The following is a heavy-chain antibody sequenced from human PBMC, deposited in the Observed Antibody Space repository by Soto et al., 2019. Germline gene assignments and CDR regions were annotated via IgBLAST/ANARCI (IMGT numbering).Heavy chain of an antibody. J-gene: IGHJ4*02. CDR1: GGSISSSSYY. V-gene: IGHV4-39*01. CDR3: ARHVGRRDTARVIRY. Sequence: SETLSLTCTVSGGSISSSSYYWGWIRQPPGKGLEWIGSIYYSGSTYYNPSLKSRVTISVDTSKNQFSLKLSSVTAADTAVYYCARHVGRRDTARVIRYWGQGTLVTVSS. D-gene: IGHD5-18*01. CDR2: IYYSGST.